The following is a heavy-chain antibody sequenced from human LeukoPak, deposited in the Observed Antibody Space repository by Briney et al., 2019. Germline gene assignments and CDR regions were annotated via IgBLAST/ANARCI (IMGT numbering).Heavy chain of an antibody. V-gene: IGHV4-34*01. Sequence: SETLSLTCAVYGGSFSGYYWSWIRQPPGKGLEWIGEINHSGSTNYNPSLKSRVTISVDTSKNQFSLKLSSVTAADTAVYYCARGYVGYYYDSSGWAFDIWGQGTMVTVSS. CDR2: INHSGST. CDR1: GGSFSGYY. D-gene: IGHD3-22*01. CDR3: ARGYVGYYYDSSGWAFDI. J-gene: IGHJ3*02.